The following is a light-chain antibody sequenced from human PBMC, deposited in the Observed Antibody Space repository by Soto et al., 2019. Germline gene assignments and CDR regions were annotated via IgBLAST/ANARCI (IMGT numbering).Light chain of an antibody. CDR2: EVS. J-gene: IGLJ1*01. Sequence: SVLTQPPSASGSPGQSGTISCTGTSRDVGGYNYVSWYQQHPGKAPKLMIYEVSKRPSGVPDRFSGSKSGNTASLTVSGLQAEDEADYYCSSYAGSNNYVFGTGTKVTVL. V-gene: IGLV2-8*01. CDR1: SRDVGGYNY. CDR3: SSYAGSNNYV.